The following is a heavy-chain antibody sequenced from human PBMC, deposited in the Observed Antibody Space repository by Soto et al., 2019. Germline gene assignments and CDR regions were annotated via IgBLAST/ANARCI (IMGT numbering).Heavy chain of an antibody. V-gene: IGHV6-1*01. CDR1: GDTVSSNSVA. Sequence: QTLSLTCVGSGDTVSSNSVAWNWIRQSPSRGLEWLGRTYYRSKWYNDYAVSVKSRITINPDTSKNQFTLQLNPVTPEDTAVYYCARERRAAAGTFWFDPWGQGTLVTVSS. D-gene: IGHD6-13*01. CDR3: ARERRAAAGTFWFDP. J-gene: IGHJ5*02. CDR2: TYYRSKWYN.